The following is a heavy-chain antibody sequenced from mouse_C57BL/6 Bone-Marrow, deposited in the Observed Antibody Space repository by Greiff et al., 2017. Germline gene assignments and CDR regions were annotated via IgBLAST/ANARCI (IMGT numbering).Heavy chain of an antibody. V-gene: IGHV1-64*01. Sequence: QVQLQPSGAELVKPGASVKLSCKASGYTFTSYWMHWVKQRPGQGLEWIGMIHPNSGSTKYNEKFNSKATLTVDKSSSTAYMQLSSLTSEDSAVYYCALRFAYWGQGTLVTVSA. CDR3: ALRFAY. CDR2: IHPNSGST. J-gene: IGHJ3*01. CDR1: GYTFTSYW.